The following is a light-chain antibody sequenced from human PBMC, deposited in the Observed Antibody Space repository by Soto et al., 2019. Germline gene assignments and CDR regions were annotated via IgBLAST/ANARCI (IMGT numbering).Light chain of an antibody. Sequence: QSALTQHASVSGSPGQSITISCTGSSSDIGAYNYVSWYQHHPGKAPKLIIYEVTNRPSGISNRFSGSKSGNSASLTISGLQAEDEADYYCSSYTASNTLVVFGAGTKLTVL. CDR2: EVT. CDR3: SSYTASNTLVV. CDR1: SSDIGAYNY. J-gene: IGLJ2*01. V-gene: IGLV2-14*01.